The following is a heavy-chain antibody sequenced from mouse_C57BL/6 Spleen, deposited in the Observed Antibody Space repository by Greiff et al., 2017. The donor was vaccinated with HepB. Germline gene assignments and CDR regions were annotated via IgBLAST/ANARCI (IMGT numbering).Heavy chain of an antibody. D-gene: IGHD1-1*01. V-gene: IGHV14-4*01. J-gene: IGHJ4*01. CDR2: IDPENGDT. Sequence: EVQLQESGAELVRPGASVKLSCTASGFNIKDDYMHWVKQRPEQGLEWIGWIDPENGDTEYASKFQGQATITADTSSNTAYLQLSCLTSEDTAVYYCTQYGYAMDYWGQGTSVTVSS. CDR3: TQYGYAMDY. CDR1: GFNIKDDY.